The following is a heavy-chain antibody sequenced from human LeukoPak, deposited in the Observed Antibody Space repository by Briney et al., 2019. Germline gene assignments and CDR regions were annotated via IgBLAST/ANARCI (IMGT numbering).Heavy chain of an antibody. CDR1: GFTFSSYE. CDR2: ISGSGGST. CDR3: AKRRGLELLYYYYMDV. J-gene: IGHJ6*03. D-gene: IGHD1-7*01. Sequence: PGGSLRLSCAASGFTFSSYEMNWVRQAPGKGLEWVSAISGSGGSTYYADSVKGRFTISRDNSKNTLYLQMNSLRAEGAAVYYCAKRRGLELLYYYYMDVWGKGTTVTVSS. V-gene: IGHV3-23*01.